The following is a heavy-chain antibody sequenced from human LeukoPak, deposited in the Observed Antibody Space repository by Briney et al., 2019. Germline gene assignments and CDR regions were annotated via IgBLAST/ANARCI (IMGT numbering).Heavy chain of an antibody. CDR2: ISPYNGNT. Sequence: ASVKVSCKASGYTFTSYGISWVRQAPGQGLEWMGWISPYNGNTNYAEKLQGRVTMTTDTSTSTAYMELRSLRSDDTAVYYCARGPPTVTTTYYYYYYGLDVWGQGTTVTVSS. D-gene: IGHD4-11*01. J-gene: IGHJ6*02. CDR3: ARGPPTVTTTYYYYYYGLDV. V-gene: IGHV1-18*01. CDR1: GYTFTSYG.